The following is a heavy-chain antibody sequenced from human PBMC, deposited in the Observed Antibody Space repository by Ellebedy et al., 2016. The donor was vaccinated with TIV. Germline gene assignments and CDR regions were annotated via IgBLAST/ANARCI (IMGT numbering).Heavy chain of an antibody. CDR2: VHYSGDT. CDR3: SRRGRFSGGSNSYFQE. Sequence: MPSETLSLTCTVSGGSVSRSSFYWGWIRQPPGKGLEWIGSVHYSGDTYYNPSLKSRVTISVDASKSQFSLKLRAATAADTAIYYCSRRGRFSGGSNSYFQEWGQGTLVTVSS. V-gene: IGHV4-39*01. D-gene: IGHD4-11*01. J-gene: IGHJ1*01. CDR1: GGSVSRSSFY.